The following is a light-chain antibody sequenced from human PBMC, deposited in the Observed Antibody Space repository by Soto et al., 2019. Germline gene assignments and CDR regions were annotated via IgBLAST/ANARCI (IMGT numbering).Light chain of an antibody. CDR3: QQYNSWPPLT. V-gene: IGKV3-15*01. Sequence: EIVMTQSPATLSVSPGERATLSCRASQAIRSNLAWYQQKPGQAPRLLIYDASSRATGVPARFSGSGSGTDFTLSISSLQSEDSAVYFCQQYNSWPPLTFGGGTTVDIK. CDR1: QAIRSN. CDR2: DAS. J-gene: IGKJ4*01.